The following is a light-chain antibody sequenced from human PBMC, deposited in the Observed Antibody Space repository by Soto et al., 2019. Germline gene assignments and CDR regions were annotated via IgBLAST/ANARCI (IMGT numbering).Light chain of an antibody. Sequence: EIVLTQSPGTLSLSPGERATLSCRASQSVSSKSFAWFQQIPGQAPRLLIYAVSSRATGIPDRFSGSGSGTDFTLTISRLEPEDFAVYYCHQYGGSPRTFGQGTKVEIK. CDR2: AVS. V-gene: IGKV3-20*01. J-gene: IGKJ1*01. CDR1: QSVSSKS. CDR3: HQYGGSPRT.